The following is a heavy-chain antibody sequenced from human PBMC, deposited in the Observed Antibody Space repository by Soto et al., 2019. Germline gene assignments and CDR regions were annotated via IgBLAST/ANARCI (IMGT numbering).Heavy chain of an antibody. CDR3: ARASHSKNRNTPLDY. D-gene: IGHD3-16*02. Sequence: GASVKVSCKASGYAFTGYYMHWVRQAPGQGLEWMGWINPNSGGTNYAQKFQGRVTMTRDTSISTAYMELSRLRSDDTAVYYCARASHSKNRNTPLDYWGQGTLVTVSS. CDR1: GYAFTGYY. V-gene: IGHV1-2*02. J-gene: IGHJ4*02. CDR2: INPNSGGT.